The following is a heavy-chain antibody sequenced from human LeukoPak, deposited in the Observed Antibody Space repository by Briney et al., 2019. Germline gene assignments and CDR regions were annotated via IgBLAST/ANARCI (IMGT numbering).Heavy chain of an antibody. CDR1: GFSLSTSGVG. Sequence: SGPTLVKPTQTLTLTCTFSGFSLSTSGVGVGWIRQPPGKALEWLALIYWDDDKRYSPSLKSRLTITKDTSKNQVVLTMTNMDPVDTATYYCAHSHIGLPYHDILTDAFDIWGQGTMVTVSS. D-gene: IGHD3-9*01. CDR2: IYWDDDK. J-gene: IGHJ3*02. CDR3: AHSHIGLPYHDILTDAFDI. V-gene: IGHV2-5*02.